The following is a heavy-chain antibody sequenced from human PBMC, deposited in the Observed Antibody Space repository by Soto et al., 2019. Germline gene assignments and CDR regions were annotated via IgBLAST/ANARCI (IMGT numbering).Heavy chain of an antibody. D-gene: IGHD3-16*01. J-gene: IGHJ4*02. CDR2: ISAYNGNT. CDR3: AGGGAPVDY. V-gene: IGHV1-18*01. CDR1: GYTFTNFG. Sequence: QVQLVQSGAEVKKPGASVKVSCKASGYTFTNFGISWVRQAPGQGLEWMGWISAYNGNTNYAQNFQGRVTMTTDTSTRTGYKGVKRLKSGDTALVFCAGGGAPVDYWGQGTLVTVSS.